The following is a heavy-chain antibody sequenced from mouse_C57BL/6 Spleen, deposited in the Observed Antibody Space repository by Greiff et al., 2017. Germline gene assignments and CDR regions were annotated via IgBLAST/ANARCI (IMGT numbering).Heavy chain of an antibody. CDR3: ARSAGPSTVVAIGDYAMDY. CDR2: INPNNGDT. V-gene: IGHV1-22*01. CDR1: GYTFTDYN. Sequence: EVQLQQSGPELVKPGASVKMSCKASGYTFTDYNMHWVKQSHGKSLEWIGYINPNNGDTSYNQKFKGKATLTVDKSSSTAYMQLSSLTSEDSAVYFCARSAGPSTVVAIGDYAMDYWGQGTSVTVSS. J-gene: IGHJ4*01. D-gene: IGHD1-1*01.